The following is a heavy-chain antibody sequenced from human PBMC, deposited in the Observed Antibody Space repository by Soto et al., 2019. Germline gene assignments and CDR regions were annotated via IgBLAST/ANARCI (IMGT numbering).Heavy chain of an antibody. CDR3: AGPTSYFDY. Sequence: WTWIRQLPDKGLEYIGYIFYSGTTYYNPSLEDRVTISLDTSKNQFYLNLTSVTAADSAVYYCAGPTSYFDYWGQGTLVTVSS. CDR2: IFYSGTT. V-gene: IGHV4-31*02. J-gene: IGHJ4*02.